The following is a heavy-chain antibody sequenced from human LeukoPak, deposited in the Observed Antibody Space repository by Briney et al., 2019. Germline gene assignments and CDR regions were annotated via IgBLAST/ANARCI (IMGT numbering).Heavy chain of an antibody. D-gene: IGHD1-1*01. V-gene: IGHV5-10-1*01. J-gene: IGHJ6*02. CDR2: IDPSDSRV. CDR1: GYTFTDYW. Sequence: GESLRISCQGSGYTFTDYWISWVSQMPGKGLEWMGRIDPSDSRVNYNPSIQGHVTISVARSISTAYLQWSSLKASDTAIYYCARRGYNSDGYYYHGMDVWGQGTTVTVSS. CDR3: ARRGYNSDGYYYHGMDV.